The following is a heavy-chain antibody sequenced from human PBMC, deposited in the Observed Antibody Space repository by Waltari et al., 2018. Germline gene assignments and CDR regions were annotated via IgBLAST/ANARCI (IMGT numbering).Heavy chain of an antibody. V-gene: IGHV3-30*18. J-gene: IGHJ4*02. CDR2: ISYNGKDK. CDR3: AKVPGTSQLYYLDN. D-gene: IGHD1-1*01. CDR1: GFTFSSYA. Sequence: QVQLVESGGGAVQPGRSLRLSCAATGFTFSSYAMHWVRQAPGKGLEWVAVISYNGKDKYYTDSVKGRCTISRDNSKNTLYLQMNSLRPEDTAVYYCAKVPGTSQLYYLDNWGQGTLVTVSS.